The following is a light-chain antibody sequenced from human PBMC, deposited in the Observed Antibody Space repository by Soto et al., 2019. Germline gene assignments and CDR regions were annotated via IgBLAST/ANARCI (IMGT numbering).Light chain of an antibody. CDR3: SSYTSSSTYF. J-gene: IGLJ1*01. Sequence: QSALTQPASVSGSPGQSITISCTGTSSDVGGYNYVSWYQQHPGKAPKLMIYDVSNRPSGVSNRFSGSKSGNTAYLTISGLQAEDEADYYCSSYTSSSTYFFGTGTKLTVL. CDR2: DVS. CDR1: SSDVGGYNY. V-gene: IGLV2-14*01.